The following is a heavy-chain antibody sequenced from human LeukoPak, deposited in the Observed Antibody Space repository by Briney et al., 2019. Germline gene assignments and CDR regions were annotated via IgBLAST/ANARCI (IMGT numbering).Heavy chain of an antibody. CDR3: ARDVVAGRDY. V-gene: IGHV4-38-2*01. D-gene: IGHD5-12*01. J-gene: IGHJ4*02. CDR2: IYHSGST. Sequence: SETLSLTCAVSGYSISSGYYWGWIRQPPGKGLEWIGSIYHSGSTYYNPSLKSRVTISVDTSKNQFSLKLSSVTAADTAVYFCARDVVAGRDYWGQGTLATVSS. CDR1: GYSISSGYY.